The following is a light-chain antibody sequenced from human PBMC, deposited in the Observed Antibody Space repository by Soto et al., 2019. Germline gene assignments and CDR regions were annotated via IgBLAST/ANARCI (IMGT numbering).Light chain of an antibody. CDR1: ENVDTN. V-gene: IGKV3-15*01. CDR2: GAS. CDR3: QQCHKWPRIT. J-gene: IGKJ5*01. Sequence: EIVMTQSPATLSVSPGEGATLSCRASENVDTNLAWYQHKPGQAPRLLIYGASTRAAGVPARFSGSGSGTEFTLTISSLESEDVAVYYCQQCHKWPRITLAQGHDWR.